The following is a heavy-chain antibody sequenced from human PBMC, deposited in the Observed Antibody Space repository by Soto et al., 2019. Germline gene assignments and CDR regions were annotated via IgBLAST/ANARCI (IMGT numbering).Heavy chain of an antibody. Sequence: GASVKVSCKASGGTFSSYTISWVRQAPGQGLEWMGGIIPIFGTANYAQKFQGRVTMTRDTSTSTVYMELSSLRSEDTAVYYCAREVDTAMVPFDYWGQGTLVTVSS. J-gene: IGHJ4*02. CDR3: AREVDTAMVPFDY. CDR2: IIPIFGTA. CDR1: GGTFSSYT. V-gene: IGHV1-69*05. D-gene: IGHD5-18*01.